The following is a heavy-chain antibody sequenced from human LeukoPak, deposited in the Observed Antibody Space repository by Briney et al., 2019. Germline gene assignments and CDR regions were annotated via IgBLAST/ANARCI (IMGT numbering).Heavy chain of an antibody. V-gene: IGHV4-39*01. CDR2: IYYSGDS. J-gene: IGHJ5*02. CDR3: ARQLGYCTNGVCFVDL. Sequence: SETLSLTCTVSGGSIDSSSSSYFWGWIRQPPGKGLEWIGSIYYSGDSYYNPSLRSRVTMSVDTSKKQLSLRSNSVNAADTAVYYCARQLGYCTNGVCFVDLWGQGTLVIVSS. CDR1: GGSIDSSSSSYF. D-gene: IGHD2-8*01.